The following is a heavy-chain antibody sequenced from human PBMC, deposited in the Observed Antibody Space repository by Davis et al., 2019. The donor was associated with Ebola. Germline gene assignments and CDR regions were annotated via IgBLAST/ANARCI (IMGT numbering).Heavy chain of an antibody. V-gene: IGHV4-59*02. CDR1: GDSVSNFY. J-gene: IGHJ4*02. Sequence: MPSETLSLTCTVAGDSVSNFYWNWIRQPPGQGLEWIGNIYHTGSTYYKSSLKSRVTISVDTSKNQFSLKLSSVTAADTAVYYCARSFSGGYDPDDYWGQGTLVTVSS. CDR3: ARSFSGGYDPDDY. D-gene: IGHD5-12*01. CDR2: IYHTGST.